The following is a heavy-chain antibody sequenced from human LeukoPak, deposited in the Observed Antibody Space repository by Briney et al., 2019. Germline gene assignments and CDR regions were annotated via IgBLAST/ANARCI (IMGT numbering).Heavy chain of an antibody. CDR1: GFTFSSYA. CDR3: AKDWGSSGWYNWFDP. Sequence: GGSLRLSCAASGFTFSSYAMTWVRQAPGKGLEWVSAISGSGDSTYYADSVRGRFTISRDNSKNTLYLQMNSLRDEDTGVYYCAKDWGSSGWYNWFDPWGQGTLVTVSS. D-gene: IGHD6-19*01. V-gene: IGHV3-23*01. J-gene: IGHJ5*02. CDR2: ISGSGDST.